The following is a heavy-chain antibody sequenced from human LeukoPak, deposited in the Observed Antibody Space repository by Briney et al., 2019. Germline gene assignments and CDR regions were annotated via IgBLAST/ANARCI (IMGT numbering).Heavy chain of an antibody. V-gene: IGHV3-23*01. CDR2: IYENGGTT. CDR1: GFTFRSHA. CDR3: AKDIRLLTTVTTGTLDY. D-gene: IGHD4-17*01. J-gene: IGHJ4*02. Sequence: GGSLRLSCVGSGFTFRSHAMSWVRQAPEKGLEFVSGIYENGGTTYYADSVKGRFTISRDNSKNTLYLQMNSLRAEDTAVYYCAKDIRLLTTVTTGTLDYWGQGTLVTVSS.